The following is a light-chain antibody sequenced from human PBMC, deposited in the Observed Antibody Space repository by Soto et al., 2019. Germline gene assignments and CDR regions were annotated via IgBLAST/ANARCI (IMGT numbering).Light chain of an antibody. CDR1: SSDIGAYNY. V-gene: IGLV2-11*01. CDR2: DVS. CDR3: CSYAGSYTHV. J-gene: IGLJ1*01. Sequence: QSVLTQPPSASGSPGQSVTISCTGTSSDIGAYNYVSWYQQHPGKAPKLMIYDVSKRPSGVPDRFSGSKSGNTASLTISGLQAEDEADYYCCSYAGSYTHVFGTGTKLTVL.